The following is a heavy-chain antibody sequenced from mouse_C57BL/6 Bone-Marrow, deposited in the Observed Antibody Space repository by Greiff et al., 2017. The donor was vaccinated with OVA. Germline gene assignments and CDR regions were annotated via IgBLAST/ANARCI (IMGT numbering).Heavy chain of an antibody. CDR1: GYTFTDYY. CDR2: IFPGSGST. V-gene: IGHV1-75*01. J-gene: IGHJ2*01. D-gene: IGHD1-1*01. Sequence: QVQLKESGPELVKPGASVKISCKASGYTFTDYYINWVKQRPGQGLEWIGWIFPGSGSTYYNEKFKGKATLTVDKSSSTAYMWLSSLTYEGSAVYFRARATGDYWGQGTTLTVSS. CDR3: ARATGDY.